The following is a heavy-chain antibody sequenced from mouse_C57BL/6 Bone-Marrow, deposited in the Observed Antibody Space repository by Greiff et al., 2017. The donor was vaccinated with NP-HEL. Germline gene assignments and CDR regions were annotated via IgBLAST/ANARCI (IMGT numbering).Heavy chain of an antibody. J-gene: IGHJ3*01. CDR1: GYTFTSYT. V-gene: IGHV1-4*01. CDR2: INPSSGYT. Sequence: VQLQESGAELARPGASVKMSCKASGYTFTSYTMHWVKQRPGQGLEWIGYINPSSGYTKYNQKLKDKVTLTADKSSSTAYMQLSSLTSAESAVYYCARKGTFAYSGQGTLVTVSA. D-gene: IGHD3-3*01. CDR3: ARKGTFAY.